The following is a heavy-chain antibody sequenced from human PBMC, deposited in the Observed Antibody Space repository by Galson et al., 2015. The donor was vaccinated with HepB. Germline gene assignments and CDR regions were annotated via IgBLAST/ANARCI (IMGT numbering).Heavy chain of an antibody. CDR3: ANAGDENASDT. Sequence: LTCSVSGGSISSPNYYWGWIRQPPGKGLEWIGTIFYSGSTDYIPSLKTRATISVDTSKNQFSLKLNSVTAADTAVYYCANAGDENASDTWGRGTMVTISS. J-gene: IGHJ3*02. CDR2: IFYSGST. CDR1: GGSISSPNYY. D-gene: IGHD3-10*01. V-gene: IGHV4-39*01.